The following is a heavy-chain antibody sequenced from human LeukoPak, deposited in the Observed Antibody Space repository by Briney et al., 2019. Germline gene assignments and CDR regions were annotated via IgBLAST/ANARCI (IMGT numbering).Heavy chain of an antibody. CDR1: GGTFSSYA. CDR3: ATLFFGAFFDY. J-gene: IGHJ4*02. D-gene: IGHD3-3*01. V-gene: IGHV1-24*01. Sequence: ASVKVSCKASGGTFSSYAISWVRQAPGKGLEWMGGFDPEDGETIYAQKFQGRVTMTEDTSTDTAYMELSSLRSEDTAVYYCATLFFGAFFDYWGQGTLVTVSS. CDR2: FDPEDGET.